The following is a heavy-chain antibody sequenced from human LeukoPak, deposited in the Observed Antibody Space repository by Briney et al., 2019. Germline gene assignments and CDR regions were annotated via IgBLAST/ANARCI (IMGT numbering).Heavy chain of an antibody. D-gene: IGHD3/OR15-3a*01. CDR3: ARGRIGPDY. CDR1: GFTFSSYG. J-gene: IGHJ4*02. V-gene: IGHV3-30*03. CDR2: ISYDGSNK. Sequence: PGRSLRLSCAASGFTFSSYGMHWVRQAPGKGLEWVAVISYDGSNKYYADSVKGRFTISRDNSKNTLYLQMNSLRAEDTAVYYCARGRIGPDYWGQGTLLTVSS.